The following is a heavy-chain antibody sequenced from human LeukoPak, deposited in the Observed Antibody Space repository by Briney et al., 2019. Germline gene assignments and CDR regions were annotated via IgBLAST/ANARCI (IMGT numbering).Heavy chain of an antibody. D-gene: IGHD3-3*01. CDR3: AKDSELEN. J-gene: IGHJ4*02. V-gene: IGHV3-30*18. CDR2: ISYDGSNK. Sequence: GGSLRLSCAASGFTFSSYGIHWVRQAPGKGLEWVAVISYDGSNKYYADSVKGRFTISRDNSKNTLYLQMNSLRAEDTAVYCCAKDSELENWGQGTLVTVSS. CDR1: GFTFSSYG.